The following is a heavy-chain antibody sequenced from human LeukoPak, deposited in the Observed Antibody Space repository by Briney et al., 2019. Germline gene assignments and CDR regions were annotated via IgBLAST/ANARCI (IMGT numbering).Heavy chain of an antibody. Sequence: SPSETLSLTCTVSGGSISSYNYYWSWIRQPPGKGLEWIGSIYYSGSTYYNSSLKSRVTISVDRSKNQFSLRLSSVTAADTAVYYCATYVSSGKFDYWGQGTLVTVSS. CDR2: IYYSGST. J-gene: IGHJ4*02. CDR3: ATYVSSGKFDY. D-gene: IGHD3-22*01. V-gene: IGHV4-39*07. CDR1: GGSISSYNYY.